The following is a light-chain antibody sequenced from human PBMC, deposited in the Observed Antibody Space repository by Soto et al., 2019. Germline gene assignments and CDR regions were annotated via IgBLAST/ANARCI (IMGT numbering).Light chain of an antibody. J-gene: IGKJ2*01. Sequence: DIVLTQSPGTLSLYPGERVTLSCRASQRVRSRYLAWYQQKPGQAPRLLIYRATIRATGIPDRFSGSGSGTELTLTISRLEPEDFAVYCCQQYGSSPYTFGPGTKLEI. CDR2: RAT. CDR3: QQYGSSPYT. V-gene: IGKV3-20*01. CDR1: QRVRSRY.